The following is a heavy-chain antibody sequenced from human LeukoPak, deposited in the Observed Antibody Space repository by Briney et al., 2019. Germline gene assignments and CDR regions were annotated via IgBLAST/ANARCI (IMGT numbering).Heavy chain of an antibody. D-gene: IGHD3-22*01. Sequence: GGSLRLSCAASGFTVSSNYMSWLRQAPGRGLAGVSCVYSVGSTYYADSVKGRFTISRDSSKNTLYLQMNSLRAEDTAVYYCASKDPYDSRGYLLDYWGQGTLVTVSS. V-gene: IGHV3-66*01. CDR1: GFTVSSNY. CDR3: ASKDPYDSRGYLLDY. J-gene: IGHJ4*02. CDR2: VYSVGST.